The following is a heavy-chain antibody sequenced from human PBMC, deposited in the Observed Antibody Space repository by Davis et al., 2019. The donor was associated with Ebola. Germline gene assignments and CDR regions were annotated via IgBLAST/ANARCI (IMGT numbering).Heavy chain of an antibody. D-gene: IGHD4-11*01. V-gene: IGHV4-34*01. CDR2: INRRGST. J-gene: IGHJ5*02. CDR3: ARVDIVTTNWFDP. Sequence: MPSETLSLTCAVYGGSFSGYYWTWIRQPPGKGLEWIGEINRRGSTNYNPSLKSRVTMSIDTSRNQFSLKLNSVTAADTAVYYCARVDIVTTNWFDPWGQGTLVTVSA. CDR1: GGSFSGYY.